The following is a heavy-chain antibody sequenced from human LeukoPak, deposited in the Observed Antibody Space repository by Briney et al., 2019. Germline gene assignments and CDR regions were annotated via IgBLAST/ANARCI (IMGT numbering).Heavy chain of an antibody. V-gene: IGHV3-21*01. Sequence: GGSLRLSCAASGFTFNNYAMGWVRQAPGKGLEWVSSLSSSSKYIYYADSLKGRFTISRDNAKSSLYLQMNSLRAEDTANYYCARDSGDWAYYYGSGTPIDYWGQGTLVTVSS. CDR2: LSSSSKYI. D-gene: IGHD3-10*01. CDR1: GFTFNNYA. CDR3: ARDSGDWAYYYGSGTPIDY. J-gene: IGHJ4*02.